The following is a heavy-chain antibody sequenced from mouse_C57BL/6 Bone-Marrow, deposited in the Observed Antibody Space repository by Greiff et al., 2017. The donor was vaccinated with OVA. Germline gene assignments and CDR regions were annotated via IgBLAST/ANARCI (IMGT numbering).Heavy chain of an antibody. J-gene: IGHJ4*01. V-gene: IGHV1-69*01. CDR1: GYTFTSYW. CDR2: IDPSDSYT. CDR3: ARLHYAMDY. Sequence: QVQLKQPGAELVMPGASVKLSCKASGYTFTSYWMHWVKQRPGQGLEWIGEIDPSDSYTNYNQKFKGKSTLTVDKSSSTAYMQLSSLTSEDSAVYYCARLHYAMDYWGQGTSVTVSS.